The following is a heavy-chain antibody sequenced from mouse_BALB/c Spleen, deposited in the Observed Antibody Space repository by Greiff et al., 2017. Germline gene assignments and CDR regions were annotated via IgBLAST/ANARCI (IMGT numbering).Heavy chain of an antibody. D-gene: IGHD2-4*01. J-gene: IGHJ4*01. Sequence: QVQLQQPGAELVKPGASVKLSCKASGYTFTSYWMHWVKQRPGQGLEWIGEINPSNGRTNYNEKFKSKATLTVDKSSSTAYMQLSSLTSEDSAVYYCARREGLRQSYAMDYWGQGTSVTVSS. CDR2: INPSNGRT. V-gene: IGHV1S81*02. CDR1: GYTFTSYW. CDR3: ARREGLRQSYAMDY.